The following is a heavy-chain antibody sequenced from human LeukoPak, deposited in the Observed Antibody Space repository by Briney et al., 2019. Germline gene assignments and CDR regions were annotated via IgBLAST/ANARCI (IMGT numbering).Heavy chain of an antibody. CDR2: ILPIFGTA. D-gene: IGHD2-15*01. J-gene: IGHJ5*02. CDR1: GGTFSSSA. V-gene: IGHV1-69*06. Sequence: SVKVSFKASGGTFSSSAISWVGQAPGQGLEWMGGILPIFGTANYEQKCQGRVTITADKSTSTAYMELSSLRSEDTAVYYCARDGCSGGSCGNWFDPWGQGTLVTVSS. CDR3: ARDGCSGGSCGNWFDP.